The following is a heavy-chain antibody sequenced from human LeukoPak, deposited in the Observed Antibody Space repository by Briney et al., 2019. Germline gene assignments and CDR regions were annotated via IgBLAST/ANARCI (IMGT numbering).Heavy chain of an antibody. Sequence: GGTLRLSCAASGFTFSSYGMHWVRQAPGKGLEWVAVIWYDGSNKYYADSVKGRFTISRDNSKNTLYLQMNSVRAEDTAVYYCARDRGSGGYFDYWGQGTLVTVSS. V-gene: IGHV3-33*01. J-gene: IGHJ4*02. D-gene: IGHD1-26*01. CDR3: ARDRGSGGYFDY. CDR2: IWYDGSNK. CDR1: GFTFSSYG.